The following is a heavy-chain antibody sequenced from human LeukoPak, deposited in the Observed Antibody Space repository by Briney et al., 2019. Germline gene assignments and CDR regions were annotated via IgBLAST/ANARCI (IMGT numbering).Heavy chain of an antibody. CDR2: IYYSGST. CDR1: GGSISSYY. CDR3: ARAGGPYYYYYGMDV. V-gene: IGHV4-59*12. Sequence: SETLSLTCTVSGGSISSYYWSWIRQPPGKGLEWIGYIYYSGSTNYNPSLKSRVTISVDTSKNQFSLKLSSVTAADTAVYYCARAGGPYYYYYGMDVWGQGTTVTVSS. J-gene: IGHJ6*02.